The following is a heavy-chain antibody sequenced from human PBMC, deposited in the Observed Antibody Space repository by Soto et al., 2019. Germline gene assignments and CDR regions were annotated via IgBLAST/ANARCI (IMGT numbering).Heavy chain of an antibody. V-gene: IGHV1-2*04. Sequence: ASVKVSCKASGYTFTGYYMHWVRQAPGQGLEWMGWINPNSGGTNYAQKFQGWVAMTWDTSISTAYMELSRLRSDDTAVYYCARDICSSTRCNYYFDYWCQETLLTISS. CDR3: ARDICSSTRCNYYFDY. CDR1: GYTFTGYY. CDR2: INPNSGGT. D-gene: IGHD2-2*01. J-gene: IGHJ4*02.